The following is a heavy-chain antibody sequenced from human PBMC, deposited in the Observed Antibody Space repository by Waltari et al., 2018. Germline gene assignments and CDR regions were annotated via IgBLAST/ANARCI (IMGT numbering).Heavy chain of an antibody. CDR2: INPSGGST. Sequence: QVQLVQSGAEVKKPGASVKVSCKASGYTFTSYYMHWVRQAPGQGLEWMGIINPSGGSTSYVQKFQGRVTMTSDTSTSTVYTELSSLRSEDTAVYYCARVAGGRARAYQDWGQGTLVTVSS. D-gene: IGHD2-2*01. J-gene: IGHJ4*02. V-gene: IGHV1-46*03. CDR1: GYTFTSYY. CDR3: ARVAGGRARAYQD.